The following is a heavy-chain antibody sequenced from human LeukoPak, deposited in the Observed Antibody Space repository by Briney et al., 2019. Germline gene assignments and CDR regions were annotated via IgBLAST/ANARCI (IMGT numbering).Heavy chain of an antibody. D-gene: IGHD5-12*01. CDR2: IYLDDDK. J-gene: IGHJ6*03. CDR1: RFLVSTSGVG. V-gene: IGHV2-5*02. CDR3: AHSGYSGVYYYCYYLDY. Sequence: SGPTLVKLRQPLTQTCTFCRFLVSTSGVGVGWIRQPPGRALEWLALIYLDDDKRYSPSLKSRLTITITTSKNQVMLTMTNMDPVDTAAYYCAHSGYSGVYYYCYYLDYWGKGTTVTVSS.